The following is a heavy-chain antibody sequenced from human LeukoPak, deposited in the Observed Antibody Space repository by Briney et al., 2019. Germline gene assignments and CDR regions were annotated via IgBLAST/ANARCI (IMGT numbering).Heavy chain of an antibody. CDR3: AREVAAAGIGWFDP. CDR1: GGSISSYY. V-gene: IGHV4-4*07. D-gene: IGHD6-13*01. CDR2: IYTSGST. Sequence: SETLSLTCTVSGGSISSYYWSWIRQPAGKGLEGIGRIYTSGSTNYNPSLKSRVTMSVDTSKNQFSLKLSSVTAADTAVYYCAREVAAAGIGWFDPWGQGTLVTVSS. J-gene: IGHJ5*02.